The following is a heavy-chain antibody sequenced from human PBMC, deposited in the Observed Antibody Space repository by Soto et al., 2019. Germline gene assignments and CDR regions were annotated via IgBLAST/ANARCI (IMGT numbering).Heavy chain of an antibody. CDR3: AKERGLVLSFYFDY. CDR2: ISWNSGSI. Sequence: EVQLVESGGGLVQPGRSLRLSCAASGFTFDDYAMHWVRQAPGKGLEWVSGISWNSGSIGYADSVKGRFTISRDNAKNSLYLQMNRLRAEDTALYYWAKERGLVLSFYFDYWGQGTLVTVSS. CDR1: GFTFDDYA. D-gene: IGHD6-19*01. J-gene: IGHJ4*02. V-gene: IGHV3-9*01.